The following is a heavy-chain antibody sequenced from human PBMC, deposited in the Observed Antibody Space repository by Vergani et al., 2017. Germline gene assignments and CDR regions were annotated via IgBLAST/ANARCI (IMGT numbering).Heavy chain of an antibody. V-gene: IGHV4-39*01. J-gene: IGHJ5*02. D-gene: IGHD3-16*01. CDR2: IYYSGST. CDR1: GASIRSSNYY. CDR3: ARHSTVERRVKLGWIDP. Sequence: QLQLQESGPGLVKPSATLSLTCSVSGASIRSSNYYWGWIRQPPGKGLEWIASIYYSGSTYYNPSLKSRVTISVDTTKNQFSLKLRAVTAADTTVYFCARHSTVERRVKLGWIDPWGQGILVTVSS.